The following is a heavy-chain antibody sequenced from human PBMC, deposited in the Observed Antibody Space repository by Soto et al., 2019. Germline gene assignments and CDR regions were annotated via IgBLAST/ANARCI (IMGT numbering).Heavy chain of an antibody. V-gene: IGHV1-18*01. CDR2: ISAYNGNT. CDR3: ARGGPPIAY. CDR1: GYTFTNFG. D-gene: IGHD3-16*01. Sequence: QVQLVQSGAEVKKPGASVKVSCKASGYTFTNFGISWVRQAPGQGLEWMGWISAYNGNTNYAQKFQGRVTMTTDTSTSTAYMEVRTLRFDVSAVYSFARGGPPIAYWGQGTLVTVSS. J-gene: IGHJ4*02.